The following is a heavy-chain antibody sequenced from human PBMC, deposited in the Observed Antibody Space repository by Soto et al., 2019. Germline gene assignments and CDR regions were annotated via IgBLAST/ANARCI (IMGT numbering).Heavy chain of an antibody. V-gene: IGHV3-23*01. J-gene: IGHJ6*02. Sequence: EVQLLESGGGLVQPGGSLRLSCAASGFTFSSYAMSWVRQAPGKGLEWVSAISGSGGSTYYADSVKGRFTISRDNSKNTLYLQMNSLRAEDTAVYYCAKGLRVAAAGTPRYYYGMDVWGQGTTVTVSS. D-gene: IGHD6-13*01. CDR1: GFTFSSYA. CDR3: AKGLRVAAAGTPRYYYGMDV. CDR2: ISGSGGST.